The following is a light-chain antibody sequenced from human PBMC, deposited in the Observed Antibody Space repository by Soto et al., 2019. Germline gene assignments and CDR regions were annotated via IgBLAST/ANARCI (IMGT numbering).Light chain of an antibody. CDR1: HSVDIY. J-gene: IGKJ4*01. CDR2: DAS. Sequence: EVVLTQSPVTLALSPGHGATLSCRTSHSVDIYLAWYQQKPGQAPRLLIYDASNRATGIPARFSGSGSGTDFTLTISSLEPEDFAVYYCQQRKYWPPLTFGGGTKVELK. CDR3: QQRKYWPPLT. V-gene: IGKV3-11*01.